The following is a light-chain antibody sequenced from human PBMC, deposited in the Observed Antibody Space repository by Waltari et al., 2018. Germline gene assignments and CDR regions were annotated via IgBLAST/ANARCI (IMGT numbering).Light chain of an antibody. CDR3: CSYAGSRTFV. CDR2: EGS. J-gene: IGLJ1*01. Sequence: QSALTQPASVSGSPGQSLTLPCTGTSMDVGGYNLVSWYQQHPGKAPKFIIYEGSKRPSGVSTRFSGSKSGNTASLTISGLQAEDEADYYCCSYAGSRTFVFGTGTKVTVL. CDR1: SMDVGGYNL. V-gene: IGLV2-23*01.